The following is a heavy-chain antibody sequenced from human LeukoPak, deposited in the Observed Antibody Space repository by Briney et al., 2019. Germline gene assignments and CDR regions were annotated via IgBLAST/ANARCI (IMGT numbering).Heavy chain of an antibody. CDR1: GVSIKANSDY. CDR2: IYHVGGT. Sequence: PSETLSLTCNVSGVSIKANSDYWGWLRQPPGKGLEWIGSIYHVGGTYHNPSLKSRVTISIDTSKNQFSLRLTSVTAADTAIYYCARDGRSGYEDLWGPGTLVTVSS. V-gene: IGHV4-39*07. CDR3: ARDGRSGYEDL. D-gene: IGHD5-12*01. J-gene: IGHJ5*02.